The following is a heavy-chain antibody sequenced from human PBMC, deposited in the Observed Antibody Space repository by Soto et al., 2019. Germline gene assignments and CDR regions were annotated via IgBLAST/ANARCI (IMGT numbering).Heavy chain of an antibody. J-gene: IGHJ4*02. CDR3: ATLGDILTGPTYYFDY. CDR2: INHSGST. D-gene: IGHD3-9*01. Sequence: ETLSLTCAVYGGSFSGYYWSWIRQPPGKGLEWIGEINHSGSTNYNPSLKSRVTISVDTSKNQFSLKLSSVTAADTAVYYCATLGDILTGPTYYFDYWGQGTLVTVSS. CDR1: GGSFSGYY. V-gene: IGHV4-34*01.